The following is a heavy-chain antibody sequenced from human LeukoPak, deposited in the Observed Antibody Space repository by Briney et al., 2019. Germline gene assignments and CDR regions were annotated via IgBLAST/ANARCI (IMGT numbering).Heavy chain of an antibody. J-gene: IGHJ5*02. CDR2: INHRGST. CDR1: GGSFSGYY. D-gene: IGHD3-22*01. V-gene: IGHV4-34*01. Sequence: SETLSLTCAVYGGSFSGYYWSWIRQPPGKGLEWIGEINHRGSTNYNPSLKSRVTISVDTSRNSFSLELSSVTAADTAVYYCARAYYYDSSGYYYGGYNWFDPWGQGTLVTVSS. CDR3: ARAYYYDSSGYYYGGYNWFDP.